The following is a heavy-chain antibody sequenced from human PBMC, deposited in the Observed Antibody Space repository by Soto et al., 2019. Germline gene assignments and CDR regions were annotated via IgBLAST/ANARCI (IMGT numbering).Heavy chain of an antibody. CDR3: ASPTKYRYGNTGAFDI. Sequence: PSETLSLTCTVSGGSISSSSYYWGWIRQPPGKGLEWIGSIYYSGRTYYNPSLKSRVTISVDTSKNQFSLKLSSVTAADTAVYYCASPTKYRYGNTGAFDIWGQGTMVTVSS. V-gene: IGHV4-39*01. D-gene: IGHD5-18*01. J-gene: IGHJ3*02. CDR1: GGSISSSSYY. CDR2: IYYSGRT.